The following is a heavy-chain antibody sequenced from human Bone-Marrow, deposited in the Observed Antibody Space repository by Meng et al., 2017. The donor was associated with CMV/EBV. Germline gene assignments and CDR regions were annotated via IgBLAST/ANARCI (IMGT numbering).Heavy chain of an antibody. J-gene: IGHJ6*02. D-gene: IGHD1-14*01. CDR3: AKETNTHGMDV. V-gene: IGHV3-30*04. CDR2: ILYDGTNK. Sequence: GGSLRLSCAASGFTFSTYAMHWARQAPGKGLEWVAVILYDGTNKYYADSVKGRFTISRDNSNNTLYLQMNSLRAEDTAVYYCAKETNTHGMDVWGQGTTVTVSS. CDR1: GFTFSTYA.